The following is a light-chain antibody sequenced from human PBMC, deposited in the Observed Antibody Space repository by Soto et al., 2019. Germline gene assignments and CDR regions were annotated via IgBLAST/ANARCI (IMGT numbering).Light chain of an antibody. Sequence: QPVLTQSPSASASLGASVKLTCTLIRGHRTYAIAWHQQQPEKGPRYLMKLNSDGSHSKGDGIPDRFSGSSSGAERHLTISSLQSEDEADYYCQTWGTAIHDVVFGGRTKLTVL. V-gene: IGLV4-69*01. J-gene: IGLJ2*01. CDR3: QTWGTAIHDVV. CDR1: RGHRTYA. CDR2: LNSDGSH.